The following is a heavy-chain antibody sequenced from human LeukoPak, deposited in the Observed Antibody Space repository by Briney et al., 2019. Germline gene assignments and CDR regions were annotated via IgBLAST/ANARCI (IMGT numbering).Heavy chain of an antibody. Sequence: PGGSLRLSCAASGFTFSSYAMSWVRHAPGRGLEWVSSISGSGGNIYYGDSVKGRFTNSRDNSKNTLYLQINSLRAEDTAVYYCAKSSRQYRGGVDYWGQGILVTVSS. V-gene: IGHV3-23*01. CDR3: AKSSRQYRGGVDY. J-gene: IGHJ4*02. D-gene: IGHD5-12*01. CDR1: GFTFSSYA. CDR2: ISGSGGNI.